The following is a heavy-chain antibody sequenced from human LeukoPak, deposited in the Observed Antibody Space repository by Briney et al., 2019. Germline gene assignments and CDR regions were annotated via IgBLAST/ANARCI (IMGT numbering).Heavy chain of an antibody. D-gene: IGHD5-12*01. CDR1: GYTFTGYY. V-gene: IGHV1-2*02. CDR3: ASPLGYSGYDYDFDY. J-gene: IGHJ4*02. Sequence: GASVKVSCKASGYTFTGYYMHWVRPAPGQGLEWMGWINPNSGGTNYAQKFQGRVTMTRDTSISTAYMELSRLRSDDTAVYYCASPLGYSGYDYDFDYWGQGTLVTVSS. CDR2: INPNSGGT.